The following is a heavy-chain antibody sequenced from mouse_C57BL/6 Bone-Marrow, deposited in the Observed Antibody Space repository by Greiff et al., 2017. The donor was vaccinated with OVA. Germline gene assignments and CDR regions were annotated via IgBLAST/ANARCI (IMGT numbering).Heavy chain of an antibody. D-gene: IGHD1-1*01. J-gene: IGHJ4*01. CDR3: ARRSSYRGAMDY. CDR2: ISSGSSTI. Sequence: EVKLMESGGGLVKPGGSLKLSCAASGFTFSDYGMHWVRQAPEKGLEWVAYISSGSSTIYYADTVKGRFTISRDNAKNTLFLQMTSLRSEDTAMYYCARRSSYRGAMDYWGQGTSVTVSS. CDR1: GFTFSDYG. V-gene: IGHV5-17*01.